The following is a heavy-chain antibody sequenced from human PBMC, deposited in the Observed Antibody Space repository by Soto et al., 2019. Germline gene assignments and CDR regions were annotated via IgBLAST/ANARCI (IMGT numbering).Heavy chain of an antibody. CDR3: ARDTGDGTFDF. V-gene: IGHV1-3*01. CDR1: GYTFSSYA. CDR2: INAGYGNT. Sequence: QVHLVQSGAEVRKPGASVKVSCKASGYTFSSYAMHWVRQAPGQRLEGMGWINAGYGNTKSSQKFQDRVTLSRDTSASTAYMELTSLRSEDTAVYYCARDTGDGTFDFWGQGTLVTVSS. J-gene: IGHJ4*02. D-gene: IGHD7-27*01.